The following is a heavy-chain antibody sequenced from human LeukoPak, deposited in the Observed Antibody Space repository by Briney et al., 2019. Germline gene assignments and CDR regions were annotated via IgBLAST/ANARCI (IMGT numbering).Heavy chain of an antibody. CDR3: ARARIVLMVYASWFDP. V-gene: IGHV4-34*01. CDR1: GGSFSGYY. D-gene: IGHD2-8*01. Sequence: PSETLSLTCAVYGGSFSGYYWSWIRQPPGKGLEWIGEINHSGSTNYNPSLKSRVTISVDTSKNQFSLKLSSVTAADTAVYYCARARIVLMVYASWFDPWGQGTLVNVSS. CDR2: INHSGST. J-gene: IGHJ5*02.